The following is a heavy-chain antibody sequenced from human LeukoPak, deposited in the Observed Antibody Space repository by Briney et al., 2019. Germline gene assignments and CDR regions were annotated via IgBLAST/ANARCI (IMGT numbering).Heavy chain of an antibody. CDR3: ARTSGAYYYGSGSYYNHDY. CDR1: GFTFSSYS. Sequence: PGGSLRLSCAASGFTFSSYSMNWVRQAPGKGLEWVSSISSSSSYIYYADSVKGRFTISRDNAKNSLYLQMNSLRAEDTAVYYCARTSGAYYYGSGSYYNHDYWGQGTLVTVSS. V-gene: IGHV3-21*01. J-gene: IGHJ4*02. D-gene: IGHD3-10*01. CDR2: ISSSSSYI.